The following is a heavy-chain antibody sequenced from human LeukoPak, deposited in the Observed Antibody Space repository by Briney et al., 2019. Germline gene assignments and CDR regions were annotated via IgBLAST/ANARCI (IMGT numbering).Heavy chain of an antibody. J-gene: IGHJ4*02. Sequence: GGSLRLSCAASGFTFSSYAMSWVRQAPGKGLEWVSAISGSGGSTYYADSVKGRFTISRDNSKNTLYLQMNSLRAEDTAVYYCSNQVWFGSLPYYFDYWGQGTLVTVSS. V-gene: IGHV3-23*01. CDR1: GFTFSSYA. CDR3: SNQVWFGSLPYYFDY. CDR2: ISGSGGST. D-gene: IGHD3-10*01.